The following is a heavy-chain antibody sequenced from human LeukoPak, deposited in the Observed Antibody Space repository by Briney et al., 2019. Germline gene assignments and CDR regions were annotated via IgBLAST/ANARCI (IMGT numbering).Heavy chain of an antibody. Sequence: ASVKVSCKTSGYTFIDYWIHWVRQAPGQGLEWMGWINPNSGGTNYAQKFQGRVTMTRDTSISTAYMELSRLRSDDTAVYYCARAVDTAMVTGYWGQGTLVTVSS. J-gene: IGHJ4*02. D-gene: IGHD5-18*01. CDR1: GYTFIDYW. CDR3: ARAVDTAMVTGY. V-gene: IGHV1-2*02. CDR2: INPNSGGT.